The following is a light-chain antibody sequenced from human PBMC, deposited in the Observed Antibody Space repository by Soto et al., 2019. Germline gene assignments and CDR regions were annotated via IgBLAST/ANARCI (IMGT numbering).Light chain of an antibody. Sequence: DTQMTQSPSSLSASVGDRVTITCRASQYITTYLNWYQHKPGKAPKLLIYAASTLESGVPSRFSGSGSGTDFTLSISSLQPEDFATYYCQQLNDYPVTFGQGTKVDIK. CDR3: QQLNDYPVT. J-gene: IGKJ1*01. CDR2: AAS. V-gene: IGKV1-9*01. CDR1: QYITTY.